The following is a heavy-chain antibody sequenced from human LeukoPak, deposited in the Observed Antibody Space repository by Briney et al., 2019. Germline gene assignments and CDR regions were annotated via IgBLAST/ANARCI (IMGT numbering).Heavy chain of an antibody. CDR3: AKATSEFSSRCPDY. J-gene: IGHJ4*02. V-gene: IGHV3-23*01. Sequence: GGSLRLSCAASGFTFSNYAMTWVRQAPGKGLEWVSTISGSSTNTYYVDSVKGRSAISRDDSKNILYLHMNSLRAEDTAVYYCAKATSEFSSRCPDYWGQGTLVTVSS. CDR2: ISGSSTNT. CDR1: GFTFSNYA. D-gene: IGHD2-2*01.